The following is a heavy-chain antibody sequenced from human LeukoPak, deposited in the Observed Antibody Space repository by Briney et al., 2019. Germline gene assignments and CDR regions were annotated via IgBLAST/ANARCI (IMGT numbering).Heavy chain of an antibody. V-gene: IGHV3-9*01. CDR3: ARDRYSSSWYLDY. J-gene: IGHJ4*02. CDR1: GFTFDDYA. Sequence: GGSLRLSCAAPGFTFDDYAMHWVRQAQGKGLEWVSGISWNSGSIGYADSVKGRFTISRDNAKNSLYLQMNSLRAEDTAVYYCARDRYSSSWYLDYWGQGTLVTVSS. D-gene: IGHD6-13*01. CDR2: ISWNSGSI.